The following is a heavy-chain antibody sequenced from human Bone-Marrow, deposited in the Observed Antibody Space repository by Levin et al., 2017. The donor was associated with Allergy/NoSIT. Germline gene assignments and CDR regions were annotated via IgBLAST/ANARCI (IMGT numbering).Heavy chain of an antibody. CDR2: TTASGYNT. CDR3: VKGVLFYYYYGMDV. D-gene: IGHD2/OR15-2a*01. CDR1: GFTFSKFA. V-gene: IGHV3-23*01. Sequence: GGSLRLSCAASGFTFSKFAMSWVRQAPGKGLEWVSSTTASGYNTYYGDSVKGRFTISRDNSKNTVYLQMNSLRAEDTALYYCVKGVLFYYYYGMDVWGQGTTVTVSS. J-gene: IGHJ6*02.